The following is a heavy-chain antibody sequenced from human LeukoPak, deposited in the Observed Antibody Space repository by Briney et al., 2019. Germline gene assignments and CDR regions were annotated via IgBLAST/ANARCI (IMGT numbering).Heavy chain of an antibody. V-gene: IGHV3-7*01. Sequence: PGGSLRLSCAASGFIFSSNWMTWVRQAPGKGLEWVANIKQDGSKEYYVDSVKGRFTISRDNAKNSLYLHMNSLRAEDTAVYYCARHDNWNFPYWGQGTLVTVSS. D-gene: IGHD1-7*01. CDR1: GFIFSSNW. CDR3: ARHDNWNFPY. CDR2: IKQDGSKE. J-gene: IGHJ4*02.